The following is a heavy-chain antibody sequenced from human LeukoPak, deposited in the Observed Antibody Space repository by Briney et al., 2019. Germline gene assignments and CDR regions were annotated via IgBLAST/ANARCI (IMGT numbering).Heavy chain of an antibody. Sequence: SETLSLTCAVYGGSFSGYYWSWIRQPPGKGLEWIGEINHSGSTNYNPSLKSRVTISVDRSKNQFSLKLSSVTAADTAVYYCAGDCSSTSCPEYFQHWGQGTLVTVSS. CDR2: INHSGST. CDR3: AGDCSSTSCPEYFQH. CDR1: GGSFSGYY. V-gene: IGHV4-34*01. D-gene: IGHD2-2*01. J-gene: IGHJ1*01.